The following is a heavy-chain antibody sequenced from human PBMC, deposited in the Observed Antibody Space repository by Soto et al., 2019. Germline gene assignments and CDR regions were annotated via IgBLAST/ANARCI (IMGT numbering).Heavy chain of an antibody. J-gene: IGHJ6*02. Sequence: PXESLKISFKGSGYDFATYWIGWVRQIPGKGLEWMGIIYPGDSDTKYSPSFQGQVTISVDKSISTAYLQWNSLKASDTAMYYCARHRYNSGPTDNDMDVWGQGTTVTVSS. V-gene: IGHV5-51*01. CDR3: ARHRYNSGPTDNDMDV. D-gene: IGHD6-19*01. CDR2: IYPGDSDT. CDR1: GYDFATYW.